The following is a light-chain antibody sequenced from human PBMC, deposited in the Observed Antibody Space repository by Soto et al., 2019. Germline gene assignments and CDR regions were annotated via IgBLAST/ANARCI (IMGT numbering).Light chain of an antibody. CDR3: QQYDNLPPFT. CDR2: DAS. V-gene: IGKV1-33*01. CDR1: QDISNY. Sequence: DIQMTQSPSSLSASVGDRVTITCQASQDISNYLNWYQQKPGKAPKLLIYDASNLETGVPSRFSESGSGTDLTITISSLQPEDIATYYWQQYDNLPPFTFGPGTKVDIK. J-gene: IGKJ3*01.